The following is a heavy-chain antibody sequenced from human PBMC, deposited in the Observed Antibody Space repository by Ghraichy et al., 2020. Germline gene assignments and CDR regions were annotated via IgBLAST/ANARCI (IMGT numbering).Heavy chain of an antibody. CDR2: ISYSSSTI. J-gene: IGHJ4*02. V-gene: IGHV3-48*01. D-gene: IGHD3-3*01. CDR1: GFTFSTSA. CDR3: ASNKNFWSGYYFDQ. Sequence: LNISCVVSGFTFSTSAMNWVRQAPGKGLEWVAYISYSSSTIYYADSVKGRFTISRDNAKNSLYLQMNSLRAEDTAVYYCASNKNFWSGYYFDQWGRGTLVTVSS.